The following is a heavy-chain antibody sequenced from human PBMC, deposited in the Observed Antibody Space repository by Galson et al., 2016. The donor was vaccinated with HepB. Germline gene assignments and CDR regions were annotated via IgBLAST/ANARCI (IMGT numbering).Heavy chain of an antibody. CDR1: GYSFTTYW. V-gene: IGHV5-51*01. D-gene: IGHD2-15*01. J-gene: IGHJ3*02. CDR3: ARLLNHFSGGTCYIGRAFDI. Sequence: SGAEVKKPGESLKISCKGSGYSFTTYWIAWVRQMPGKGLEWMGIIYPGDSDTRYSPSFQGQVTISADRSITTAYLQWSSLKASDTAMYYWARLLNHFSGGTCYIGRAFDIWGQGTMVNVSS. CDR2: IYPGDSDT.